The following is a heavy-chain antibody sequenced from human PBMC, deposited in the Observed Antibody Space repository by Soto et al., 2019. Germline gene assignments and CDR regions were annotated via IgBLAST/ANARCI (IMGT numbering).Heavy chain of an antibody. CDR1: GYTFSSYA. J-gene: IGHJ4*02. D-gene: IGHD7-27*01. CDR3: ARDTGDGTFDF. Sequence: QVHLVQSGAEVRKPGASVKVSCKASGYTFSSYAMHWVRQAPGQRLEWMGWINAGYGNTKSSQKFQDRVTISRDTSASTACMELTSLRSEGTAVYYCARDTGDGTFDFWGQGSLGTVSS. CDR2: INAGYGNT. V-gene: IGHV1-3*01.